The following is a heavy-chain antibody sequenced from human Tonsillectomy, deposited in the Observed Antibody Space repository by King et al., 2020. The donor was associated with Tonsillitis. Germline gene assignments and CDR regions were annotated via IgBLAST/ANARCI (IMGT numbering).Heavy chain of an antibody. D-gene: IGHD3-3*01. CDR2: IKQDGSEK. Sequence: VQLVESGGGLVQPGGSLRLSCEASGFTFDDYWMSWVRQAPGKGLEWVANIKQDGSEKFYVDSVKGRFSTSRDNAKNSLYLHMNNLRAEDTAVYYCARSQGRNYDFWSGYYRPFYYGMDVWGQGTTVTVSS. CDR1: GFTFDDYW. CDR3: ARSQGRNYDFWSGYYRPFYYGMDV. J-gene: IGHJ6*02. V-gene: IGHV3-7*03.